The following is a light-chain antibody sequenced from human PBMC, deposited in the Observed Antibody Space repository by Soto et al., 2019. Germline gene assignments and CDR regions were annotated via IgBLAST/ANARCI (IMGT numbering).Light chain of an antibody. CDR1: QGISSY. V-gene: IGKV1-9*01. CDR2: AAS. CDR3: QQLYSYPWT. J-gene: IGKJ1*01. Sequence: DIQLTQSPSFLSASVGDRVTITCRASQGISSYLAWYQQKPGKAPKLLIYAASTLQSGLPSRFSGSGSGTEFTLTISLQPEDFATYFCQQLYSYPWTFGQGTKVEIK.